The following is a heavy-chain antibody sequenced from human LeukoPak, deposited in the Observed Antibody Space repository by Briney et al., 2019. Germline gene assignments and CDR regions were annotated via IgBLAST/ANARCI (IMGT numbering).Heavy chain of an antibody. D-gene: IGHD6-6*01. CDR1: GGSISSYY. V-gene: IGHV4-59*01. CDR2: IYYSGST. J-gene: IGHJ4*02. CDR3: ARVLAARSGLNDY. Sequence: PSETLSLTCTVSGGSISSYYWSWIRQPPGKGLEWIGYIYYSGSTNYNPSLKSRVTISVDTSKNQFSLKLSSVTAADTAVYYCARVLAARSGLNDYWGQGTLVTVSS.